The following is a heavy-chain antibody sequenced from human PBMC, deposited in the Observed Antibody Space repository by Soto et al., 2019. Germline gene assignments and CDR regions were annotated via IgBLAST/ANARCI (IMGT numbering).Heavy chain of an antibody. Sequence: DVQLLESGGGLVQPGGSLRLSCAASGFTFSRYDMSWVRQAPGKGLEWVSGIHSSGGSTYYADSMKGRFTISRDNSKNKLDLQMNSLRVEDTAVYYCAKPTRGGRGYNQGPAYWGQGTLVTVSS. CDR1: GFTFSRYD. D-gene: IGHD5-12*01. V-gene: IGHV3-23*01. CDR2: IHSSGGST. CDR3: AKPTRGGRGYNQGPAY. J-gene: IGHJ4*02.